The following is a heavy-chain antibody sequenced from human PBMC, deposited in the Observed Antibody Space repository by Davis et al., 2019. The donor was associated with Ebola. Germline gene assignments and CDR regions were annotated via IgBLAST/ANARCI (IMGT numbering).Heavy chain of an antibody. V-gene: IGHV3-23*01. CDR2: ISGSGGST. CDR3: AKYYGSGSYYNFDY. D-gene: IGHD3-10*01. J-gene: IGHJ4*02. CDR1: GFTFSNYA. Sequence: GESLKISCAASGFTFSNYAMSWVRQAPGKGLEWVSGISGSGGSTYYADSVKGRFTVSRDNSKNTLHLQMTSLRAEDTAVYYCAKYYGSGSYYNFDYWGQGTLVTVSS.